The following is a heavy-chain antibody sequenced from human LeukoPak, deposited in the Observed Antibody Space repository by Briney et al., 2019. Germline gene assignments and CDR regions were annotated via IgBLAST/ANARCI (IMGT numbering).Heavy chain of an antibody. J-gene: IGHJ4*02. CDR2: ISSKGGST. CDR1: GFTFSSYA. Sequence: GGSLRLSCAASGFTFSSYAMHWVRQAPGKGLEYVSAISSKGGSTYYANSVKGRFTISRDNSKNTLYLQMGSLRAEDMAVYYCARGETPVDYWGQGTLVTVSS. V-gene: IGHV3-64*01. CDR3: ARGETPVDY.